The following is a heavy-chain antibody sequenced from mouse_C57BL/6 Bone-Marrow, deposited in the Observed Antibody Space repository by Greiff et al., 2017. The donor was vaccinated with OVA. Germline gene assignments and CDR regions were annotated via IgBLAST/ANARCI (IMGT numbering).Heavy chain of an antibody. D-gene: IGHD2-5*01. CDR2: LCPSSGNT. J-gene: IGHJ1*03. CDR3: YSNDV. Sequence: VQLQQSGAELARPGASVKLSCKASGFTFTSYGISWVKQTTGQGLEWIGELCPSSGNTYYNEKFKGKFTLTADKSSSTAYMELRSLTSEDCAVYFCYSNDVWGTGTTVTVSA. CDR1: GFTFTSYG. V-gene: IGHV1-81*01.